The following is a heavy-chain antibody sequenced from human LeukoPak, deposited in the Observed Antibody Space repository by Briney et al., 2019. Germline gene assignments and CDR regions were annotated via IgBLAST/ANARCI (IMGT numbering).Heavy chain of an antibody. Sequence: PSETLSLTCTVSGDSISPYYWSWIRQPPGKGLEWIGYIYYSGSTNYNPSLKSRVTMSVDTSKNQFSLNLSSVTAADTAVYYCARDPGSGWYGGNWFDPWGQGTLVTVSS. D-gene: IGHD6-19*01. V-gene: IGHV4-59*01. CDR3: ARDPGSGWYGGNWFDP. CDR2: IYYSGST. CDR1: GDSISPYY. J-gene: IGHJ5*02.